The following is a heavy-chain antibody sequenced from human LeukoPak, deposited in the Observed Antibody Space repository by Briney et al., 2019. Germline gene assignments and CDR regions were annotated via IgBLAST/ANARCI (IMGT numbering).Heavy chain of an antibody. CDR3: AKERDTAMVTTDY. J-gene: IGHJ4*02. CDR2: IRYDGSNK. D-gene: IGHD5-18*01. CDR1: GFTFSNYA. V-gene: IGHV3-30*02. Sequence: GGSLRLSCAASGFTFSNYAMNWVRQAPGKGLEWVAFIRYDGSNKYYADSVKGRFTISRDNSKNTLYLQMNSLRAEDTAVYYCAKERDTAMVTTDYWGQGTLVTVSS.